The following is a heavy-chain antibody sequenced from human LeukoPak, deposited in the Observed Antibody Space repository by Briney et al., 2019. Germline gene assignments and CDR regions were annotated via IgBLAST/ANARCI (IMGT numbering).Heavy chain of an antibody. J-gene: IGHJ3*02. CDR2: ISAYNGNT. V-gene: IGHV1-18*01. CDR1: GYTFTSYG. CDR3: ARAAHYDILTGYYKGDAFDI. D-gene: IGHD3-9*01. Sequence: ASVKVSCKASGYTFTSYGISWVRQAPGQGLEWMGWISAYNGNTNYAQKLQGRVTMTTDTSTSTAYMELRGLRSDDTAVYYCARAAHYDILTGYYKGDAFDIWGQGTMVTVSS.